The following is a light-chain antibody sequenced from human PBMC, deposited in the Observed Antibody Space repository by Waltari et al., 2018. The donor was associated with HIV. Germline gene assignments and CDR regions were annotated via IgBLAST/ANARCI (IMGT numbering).Light chain of an antibody. CDR1: QSLLHSNGSNF. V-gene: IGKV2-28*01. Sequence: EIAMTQSPLSLHVTPGEPASISCTPSQSLLHSNGSNFLDWYLQRPRQSPQLLIYLGSYRASGVPDRFSGSGSGTNFTLTINRVEAEDAGIYYCMQALQTLSFGEGTKVEIK. CDR2: LGS. CDR3: MQALQTLS. J-gene: IGKJ4*01.